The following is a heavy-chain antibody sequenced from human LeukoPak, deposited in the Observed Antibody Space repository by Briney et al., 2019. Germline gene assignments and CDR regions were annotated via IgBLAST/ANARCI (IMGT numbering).Heavy chain of an antibody. J-gene: IGHJ4*02. V-gene: IGHV3-74*01. Sequence: GESLRLSCAASGFAFSSYWMHWVRQVPGKGLVWVARINPGGSSITYADSVKGRFTISRDNSKNTLYLQMNSLRAEDTAVYYCAKTLLRAVAARVYYFDYWGQGTLVTVSS. CDR3: AKTLLRAVAARVYYFDY. CDR2: INPGGSSI. CDR1: GFAFSSYW. D-gene: IGHD6-19*01.